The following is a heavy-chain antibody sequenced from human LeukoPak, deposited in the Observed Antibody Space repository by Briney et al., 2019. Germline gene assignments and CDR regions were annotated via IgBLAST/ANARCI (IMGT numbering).Heavy chain of an antibody. V-gene: IGHV4-38-2*01. CDR1: GYSISSGYY. CDR2: IYHSGST. J-gene: IGHJ3*02. Sequence: SETLSLTCAMSGYSISSGYYWGWVRQPPGKGLEWIGIIYHSGSTFFSPSLKSRVTISVDTSKNHLSLKLSSVTAADTAVYYCARLGARNAFDIWGQGTVVTVSS. CDR3: ARLGARNAFDI.